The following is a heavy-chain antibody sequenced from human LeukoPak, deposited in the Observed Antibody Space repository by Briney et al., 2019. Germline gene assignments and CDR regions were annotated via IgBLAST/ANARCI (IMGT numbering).Heavy chain of an antibody. CDR3: AKDLFDYYDSSGPFDY. V-gene: IGHV3-43*02. Sequence: GGSLRLSCAASGYTFDDYAIHWVRQAPGKGLEWVSLISGDGGSTYYADSVKGRFTISRDNSKNSLYLQMNSLRTEDTALYYCAKDLFDYYDSSGPFDYWGQGTLVTVSS. D-gene: IGHD3-22*01. J-gene: IGHJ4*02. CDR2: ISGDGGST. CDR1: GYTFDDYA.